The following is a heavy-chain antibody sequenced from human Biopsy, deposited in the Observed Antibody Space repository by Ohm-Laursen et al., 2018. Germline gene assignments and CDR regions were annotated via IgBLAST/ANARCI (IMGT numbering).Heavy chain of an antibody. CDR1: GFTFSDFY. CDR3: ARRRPIDY. CDR2: ISAAGPAM. J-gene: IGHJ4*02. Sequence: SLRLSCSASGFTFSDFYMSWIRQAPGKGLEWISYISAAGPAMFYADSVRGRFTISRDNANNLLYLQMDSLRAEDTAVYYCARRRPIDYWGQEILVTVSS. V-gene: IGHV3-11*01.